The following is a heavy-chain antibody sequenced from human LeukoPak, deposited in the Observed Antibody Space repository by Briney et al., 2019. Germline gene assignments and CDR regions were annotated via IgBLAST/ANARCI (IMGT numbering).Heavy chain of an antibody. V-gene: IGHV1-8*03. CDR1: GYTFTIYD. CDR2: MNPNSGNT. CDR3: ARGQLLQDFDY. Sequence: ASVKVSCKASGYTFTIYDINWVRQATGQGLEWMGWMNPNSGNTGYAQKFQGRVTITRNTSISTAYMELSSLRSEDTAVYYCARGQLLQDFDYWGQGTLVTVSS. D-gene: IGHD2-2*01. J-gene: IGHJ4*02.